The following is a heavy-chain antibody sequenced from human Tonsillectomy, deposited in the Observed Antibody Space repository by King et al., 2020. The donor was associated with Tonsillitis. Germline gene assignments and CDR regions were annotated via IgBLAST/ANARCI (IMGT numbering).Heavy chain of an antibody. CDR2: IGAAGDT. CDR1: GFTFSRHD. D-gene: IGHD6-19*01. J-gene: IGHJ2*01. V-gene: IGHV3-13*01. Sequence: VQLVESGGGLVQPGGSLRLSCAASGFTFSRHDMHWVRQASGEGLEWVSNIGAAGDTYYRDSVKGRFTISRENAENSVYLQMNSLGVGDTAVYYCAREAYGSGRWYFDLWGRGTLVTVSS. CDR3: AREAYGSGRWYFDL.